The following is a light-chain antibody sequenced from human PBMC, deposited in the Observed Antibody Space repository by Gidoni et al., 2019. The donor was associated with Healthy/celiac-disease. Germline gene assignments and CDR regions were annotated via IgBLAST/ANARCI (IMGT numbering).Light chain of an antibody. J-gene: IGKJ5*01. CDR3: QQYNNGPPIT. Sequence: EIVMTPSPAPLSVSPGESATPSCRASKRVSSNLAWYQQKPGQAPRLLLYGASTRATGIPARFSGSGSGTEFTLTISSLQSEDFAGYYCQQYNNGPPITFGQGTRLEIK. V-gene: IGKV3-15*01. CDR1: KRVSSN. CDR2: GAS.